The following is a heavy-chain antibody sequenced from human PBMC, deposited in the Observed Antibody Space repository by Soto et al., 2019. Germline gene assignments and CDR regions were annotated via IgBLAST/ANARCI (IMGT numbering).Heavy chain of an antibody. V-gene: IGHV3-53*02. CDR3: ARVDTYDYYYSMDV. D-gene: IGHD5-18*01. CDR2: VYSSGTT. J-gene: IGHJ6*02. CDR1: GLAATSNY. Sequence: EVQLVETGGGLIQPGGSLSLSCAASGLAATSNYMSWVRQAPGKGLEWVSIVYSSGTTYYADSVKGRFTFSRDKSKNTIYLQMRNLRAEDTAVYYCARVDTYDYYYSMDVWGQGTTVTVSS.